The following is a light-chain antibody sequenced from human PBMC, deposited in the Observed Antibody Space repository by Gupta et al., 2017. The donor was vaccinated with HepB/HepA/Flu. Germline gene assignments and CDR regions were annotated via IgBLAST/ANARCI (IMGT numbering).Light chain of an antibody. CDR1: SSDVGGYEY. V-gene: IGLV2-11*01. CDR2: DVN. CDR3: CSYAGGYTWV. Sequence: QSALTQPRSVSGSPGQSVTISCTGTSSDVGGYEYVSWYQQHPGKATNLMIYDVNKRPSGVPDRFSGSKSGNTASRTISGLQAEDEADYYCCSYAGGYTWVFGGGTKLTVL. J-gene: IGLJ3*02.